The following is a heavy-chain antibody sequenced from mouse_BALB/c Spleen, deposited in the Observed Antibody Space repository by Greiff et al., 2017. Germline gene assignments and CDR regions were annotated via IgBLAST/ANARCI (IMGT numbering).Heavy chain of an antibody. D-gene: IGHD3-3*01. Sequence: EVQLVESGGGLVKPGGSLKLSCAASGFTFSDYYMYWVRQTPEKRLEWVATISDGGSYTYYPDSVKGRFTISRDNAKNNLYLQMSSLKSEDTAMYYCAAGDPLYYAMDYWGQGTSVTVSS. CDR2: ISDGGSYT. J-gene: IGHJ4*01. CDR3: AAGDPLYYAMDY. V-gene: IGHV5-4*02. CDR1: GFTFSDYY.